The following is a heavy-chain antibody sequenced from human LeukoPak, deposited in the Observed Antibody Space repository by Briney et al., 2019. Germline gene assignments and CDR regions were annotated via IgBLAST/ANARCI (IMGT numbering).Heavy chain of an antibody. CDR2: IQYDGSRK. V-gene: IGHV3-30*02. J-gene: IGHJ3*01. CDR1: RFTFSTYW. CDR3: AKDLIL. Sequence: GGSLRLSCAASRFTFSTYWMHWVRQAPGKGLEWVSFIQYDGSRKNYVDSVKGRFTISRDNSKNTLYLQMFSLRPEDTAVYFCAKDLILWGQGTVVTVSS.